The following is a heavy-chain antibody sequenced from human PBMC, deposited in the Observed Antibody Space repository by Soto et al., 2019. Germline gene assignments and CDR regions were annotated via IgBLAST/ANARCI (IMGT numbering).Heavy chain of an antibody. CDR1: GYTFTSYA. D-gene: IGHD2-15*01. J-gene: IGHJ2*01. CDR2: INAGNGNT. V-gene: IGHV1-3*01. Sequence: QVQLVQSGAEVKKPGASVKVSCKASGYTFTSYAMHWVRQAPGQRLEWMGWINAGNGNTKYSQKFQGRVTITRDTAASTAYMELSSLRSEDTAVYYCARYCSGGSCSRYWYFDLWGRGTLVTVSS. CDR3: ARYCSGGSCSRYWYFDL.